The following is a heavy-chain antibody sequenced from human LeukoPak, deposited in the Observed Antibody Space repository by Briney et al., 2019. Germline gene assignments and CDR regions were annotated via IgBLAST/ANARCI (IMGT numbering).Heavy chain of an antibody. V-gene: IGHV1-69*05. CDR3: ARGERWLQGSPLDY. CDR1: GGTFSSYA. CDR2: IIPIFGTA. Sequence: GSSVKVSCKASGGTFSSYAISWVRQAPGQGLEWMGRIIPIFGTANCAQKFQGRVTITTDESTSTAYMELSSLRSEDTAVYYCARGERWLQGSPLDYWGQGTLVTVSS. J-gene: IGHJ4*02. D-gene: IGHD5-24*01.